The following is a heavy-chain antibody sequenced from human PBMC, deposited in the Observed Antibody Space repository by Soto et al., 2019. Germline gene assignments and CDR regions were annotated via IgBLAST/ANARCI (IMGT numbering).Heavy chain of an antibody. CDR3: ARGGYSYGWGAFDI. CDR2: INHSGST. D-gene: IGHD5-18*01. V-gene: IGHV4-34*01. CDR1: GGSFSGYY. J-gene: IGHJ3*02. Sequence: SETLSLTCTVYGGSFSGYYWSWIRQPPGKGLEWIGEINHSGSTNYNPSLKSRVTISVDTSKNQFSLKLSSVTAADTAVYYCARGGYSYGWGAFDIWGQGTMVTVSS.